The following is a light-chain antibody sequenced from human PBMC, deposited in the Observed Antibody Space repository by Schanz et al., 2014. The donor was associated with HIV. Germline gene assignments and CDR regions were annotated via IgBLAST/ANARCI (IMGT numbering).Light chain of an antibody. CDR1: SSDIGGYYY. J-gene: IGLJ3*02. CDR2: EVS. Sequence: QSALTQPPSASGSPGQSVNISCTGTSSDIGGYYYVSWYQQHPGKAPKLMIYEVSKRPSGVPDRFSGSKSGNTASLAITGLRSEDEADYYCATWDGNLSGWVFGGGTKLTVL. CDR3: ATWDGNLSGWV. V-gene: IGLV2-8*01.